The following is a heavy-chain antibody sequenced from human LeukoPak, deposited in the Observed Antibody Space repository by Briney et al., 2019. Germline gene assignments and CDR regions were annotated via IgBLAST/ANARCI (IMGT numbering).Heavy chain of an antibody. D-gene: IGHD3-3*01. Sequence: GGSLRLSGAASGFTFSSYEMNWVRQAPGKGLEWVSYISSSGSTIYHADSVEGRFTISRDNAKNSLYLQMNSLRAEDTAAYYCARGGITIFGVVSGAFDIWGQGTMVTVSS. J-gene: IGHJ3*02. V-gene: IGHV3-48*03. CDR1: GFTFSSYE. CDR2: ISSSGSTI. CDR3: ARGGITIFGVVSGAFDI.